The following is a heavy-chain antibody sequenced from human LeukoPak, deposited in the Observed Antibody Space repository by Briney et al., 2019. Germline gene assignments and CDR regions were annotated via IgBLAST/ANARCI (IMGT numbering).Heavy chain of an antibody. CDR3: ARVNINNWHSCDY. Sequence: SGTLSLTCAVSGGSISSNNWWGWVRQPPGKGLEWIGEIYHSGSPNYNPSHKSRVTISVDKSRNHFSLNLSSVTAADTAVYYCARVNINNWHSCDYWGQGTLVTVSS. D-gene: IGHD1-1*01. CDR1: GGSISSNNW. J-gene: IGHJ4*02. CDR2: IYHSGSP. V-gene: IGHV4-4*02.